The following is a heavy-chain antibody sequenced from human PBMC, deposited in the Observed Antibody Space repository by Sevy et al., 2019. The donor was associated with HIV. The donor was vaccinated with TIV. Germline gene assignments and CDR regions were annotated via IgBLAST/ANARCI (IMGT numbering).Heavy chain of an antibody. J-gene: IGHJ3*02. CDR2: MIPIFGTA. CDR3: AVPRHHYYDSSGYNI. Sequence: ASVKVSCKASGGTFSSYAISWVRQAPGQGLEWMGGMIPIFGTANYAQKFQGRVTITADESTSTAYMELRILRSEDTAVYYCAVPRHHYYDSSGYNIWGQGTMVTVSS. D-gene: IGHD3-22*01. V-gene: IGHV1-69*13. CDR1: GGTFSSYA.